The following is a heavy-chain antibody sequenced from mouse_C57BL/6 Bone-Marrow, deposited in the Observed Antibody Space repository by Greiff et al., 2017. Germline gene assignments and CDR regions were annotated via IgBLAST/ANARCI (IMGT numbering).Heavy chain of an antibody. CDR2: ISNLAYSI. CDR3: ARHGFAY. J-gene: IGHJ3*01. V-gene: IGHV5-15*01. CDR1: GFTFSDYG. Sequence: EVHLVESGGGLVQPGGSLKLSCAASGFTFSDYGLAWVRQAPRQGPEWVAFISNLAYSIYYADPVTGRFTISRENAKNTLYREMSSLRSEDTAMYYCARHGFAYWGQGTLVTVSA.